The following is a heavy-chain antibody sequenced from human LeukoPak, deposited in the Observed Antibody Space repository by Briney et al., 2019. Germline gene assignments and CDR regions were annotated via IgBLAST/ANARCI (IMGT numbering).Heavy chain of an antibody. CDR2: IDPSDSYT. CDR1: GYSFTSYW. D-gene: IGHD3-10*01. CDR3: ARQPTLWFGEFSDAFDI. Sequence: GESLKISCKGSGYSFTSYWISWVRQMPGKVLEWMGRIDPSDSYTNYSPSFQGHVTISADKSISTAYLQWSSLKASDTAMYYCARQPTLWFGEFSDAFDIWGQGTMVTVSS. V-gene: IGHV5-10-1*01. J-gene: IGHJ3*02.